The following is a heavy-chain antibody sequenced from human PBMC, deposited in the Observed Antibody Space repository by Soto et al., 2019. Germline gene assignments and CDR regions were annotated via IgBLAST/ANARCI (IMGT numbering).Heavy chain of an antibody. V-gene: IGHV2-5*02. CDR2: IYSDDDQ. D-gene: IGHD3-10*01. Sequence: QITLKESGPTLVKPTQTLTLTCTFSGFSFSVNGVAVGWIRQPPGQALEWLALIYSDDDQRYNPSLKDRLTITKDTSRNQVVLTMTNLDPVDTATYYCAHKIDVSRGFKYWGQGTLVTVSS. CDR3: AHKIDVSRGFKY. CDR1: GFSFSVNGVA. J-gene: IGHJ4*02.